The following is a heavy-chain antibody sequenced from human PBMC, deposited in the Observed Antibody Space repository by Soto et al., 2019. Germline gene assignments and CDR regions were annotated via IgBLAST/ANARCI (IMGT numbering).Heavy chain of an antibody. J-gene: IGHJ6*02. CDR3: ARVDYDSSGRTYYYYGMDV. CDR1: GGTFSSYA. CDR2: IIPIFGTA. V-gene: IGHV1-69*13. Sequence: GASVKVSCKASGGTFSSYAISWVRQAPGQGLEWMGGIIPIFGTANYAQKFQGRVTITADESTSTAYMELSSLRSEDTAVYYCARVDYDSSGRTYYYYGMDVWGQGTTVTVSS. D-gene: IGHD3-22*01.